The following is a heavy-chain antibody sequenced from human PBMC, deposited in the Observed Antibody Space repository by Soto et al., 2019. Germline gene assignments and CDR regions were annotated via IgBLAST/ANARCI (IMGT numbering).Heavy chain of an antibody. J-gene: IGHJ4*02. CDR2: IIPIFGTA. Sequence: ASVKVSCKASGGTFSSYAISWVRQAPGQGLEWMGGIIPIFGTANYAQKFQGRVTITADESTSTAYMELSSLSSEDTAVYYCARAPSRSYSFDYWGQGTLVTAPQ. CDR3: ARAPSRSYSFDY. CDR1: GGTFSSYA. V-gene: IGHV1-69*13. D-gene: IGHD1-26*01.